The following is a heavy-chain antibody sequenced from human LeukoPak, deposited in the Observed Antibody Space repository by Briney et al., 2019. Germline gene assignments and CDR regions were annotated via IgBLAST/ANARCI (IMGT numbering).Heavy chain of an antibody. CDR1: GGSISSYY. CDR2: IYYSGTT. V-gene: IGHV4-59*01. CDR3: ARDLGI. J-gene: IGHJ3*02. Sequence: PSETLSLTCSVSGGSISSYYWTWIRRPPGRGLQWIGHIYYSGTTNYSPSLKSRVTISLDTSKSQFSLKLSSVTAADTAIYYCARDLGIWGQGTMVTVSS.